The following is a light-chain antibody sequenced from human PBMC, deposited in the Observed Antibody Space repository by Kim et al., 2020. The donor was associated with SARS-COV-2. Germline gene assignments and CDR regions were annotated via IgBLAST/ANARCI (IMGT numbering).Light chain of an antibody. V-gene: IGLV2-8*01. J-gene: IGLJ2*01. CDR2: DVS. CDR1: NGDSGRYNY. Sequence: GQPVTLSCTGTNGDSGRYNYVSWYQHHPGRAPKLMIHDVSRRPSGVPDRFSGSKSGNTASLTVSGLQAEDEADYYCSSYTGSNTLIFGGGTQLTVL. CDR3: SSYTGSNTLI.